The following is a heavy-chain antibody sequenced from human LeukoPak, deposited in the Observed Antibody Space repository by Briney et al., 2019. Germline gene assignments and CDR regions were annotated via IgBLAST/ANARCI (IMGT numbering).Heavy chain of an antibody. CDR2: IYYSGST. CDR3: ARDLVYYRDSSGYYSYI. CDR1: GGSLSSYY. D-gene: IGHD3-22*01. Sequence: PSETLSLTCTVSGGSLSSYYWSWIRQPPGQGLEWIGYIYYSGSTNYNPSLKSRVTISVDTSKNQFSLKLSSVTAADTAVYYCARDLVYYRDSSGYYSYIWGQGTLVTVSS. V-gene: IGHV4-59*12. J-gene: IGHJ4*02.